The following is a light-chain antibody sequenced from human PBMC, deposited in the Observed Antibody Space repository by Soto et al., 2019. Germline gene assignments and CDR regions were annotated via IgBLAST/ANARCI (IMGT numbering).Light chain of an antibody. CDR2: AAS. V-gene: IGKV1-5*03. CDR3: QQYNSYPWT. J-gene: IGKJ1*01. CDR1: QSISSW. Sequence: DIQMTQSPSTLSASVGDRVTITCRASQSISSWLAWYQQKPGTAPKLLIYAASTLESGVPSRFSGSRSGTEFTLTVSSLQPDDFATYYCQQYNSYPWTFGQGTKV.